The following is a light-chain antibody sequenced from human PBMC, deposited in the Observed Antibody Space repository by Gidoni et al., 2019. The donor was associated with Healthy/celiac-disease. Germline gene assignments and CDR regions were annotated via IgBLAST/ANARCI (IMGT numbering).Light chain of an antibody. CDR3: QAWDSSTL. CDR1: KLGANY. CDR2: QYS. Sequence: SYELAQPPSVSVSPGQTARITCSRDKLGANYACWYQQKPGQSPVLVIYQYSKRPSGIPERFSGSNSGNTATLTISVTQAMDEADYYCQAWDSSTLFGGGTKLTVL. V-gene: IGLV3-1*01. J-gene: IGLJ2*01.